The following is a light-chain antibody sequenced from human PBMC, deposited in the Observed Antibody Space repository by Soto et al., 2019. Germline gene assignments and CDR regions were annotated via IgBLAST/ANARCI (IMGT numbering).Light chain of an antibody. Sequence: EIVLTQSPATLSLSPGERATLSCRASQSVSSNLAWYQQKPGQAPRLLIYGASTRATGVPARFSGSGSGTDFTLTISSLEPEDFAVYYCQQRIDWPLTFGGGTKVDIK. J-gene: IGKJ4*01. CDR3: QQRIDWPLT. CDR2: GAS. CDR1: QSVSSN. V-gene: IGKV3-11*01.